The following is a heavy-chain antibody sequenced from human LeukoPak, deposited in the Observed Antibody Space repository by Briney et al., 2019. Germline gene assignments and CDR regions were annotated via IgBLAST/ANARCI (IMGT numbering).Heavy chain of an antibody. V-gene: IGHV3-30*02. J-gene: IGHJ4*02. CDR3: AKDQANDYTIDY. CDR1: GFTFSSYG. Sequence: GGSLRLSCAASGFTFSSYGMHWVRQAPGKGLEWVAFIRYDGSNKYYADSVKGRFTISRDNSKNTLYLQMNSLRAEDTAVYYCAKDQANDYTIDYWGQGTLVTVSS. CDR2: IRYDGSNK. D-gene: IGHD4-11*01.